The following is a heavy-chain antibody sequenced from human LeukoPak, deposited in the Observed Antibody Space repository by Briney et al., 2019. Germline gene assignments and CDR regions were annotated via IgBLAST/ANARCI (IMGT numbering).Heavy chain of an antibody. V-gene: IGHV4-59*01. CDR3: ARGSAAEGGNYYYYYYMDV. D-gene: IGHD6-13*01. J-gene: IGHJ6*03. Sequence: SETLSLTCTVSGGSISSYYWSWIRQPPGKGLEWIGYIYYSGSTNYNPSLKSRVTISVDTSKNQFSLKLSSVTAADTAVYYCARGSAAEGGNYYYYYYMDVWGKGTTVTVSS. CDR1: GGSISSYY. CDR2: IYYSGST.